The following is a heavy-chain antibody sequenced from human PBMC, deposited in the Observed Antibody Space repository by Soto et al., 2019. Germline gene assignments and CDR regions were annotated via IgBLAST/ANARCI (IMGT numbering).Heavy chain of an antibody. CDR3: EKTVPGTKY. CDR2: ISGSGDSI. D-gene: IGHD6-19*01. CDR1: GFTFSSYA. V-gene: IGHV3-23*01. Sequence: PVGSLRLSCAASGFTFSSYAMSWVRQAPGKGLEWVSGISGSGDSIYYADSVKGRFTISRDNSKNTLYLQMNSPGAEDTAVYYCEKTVPGTKYCGQGTLVTVSS. J-gene: IGHJ4*02.